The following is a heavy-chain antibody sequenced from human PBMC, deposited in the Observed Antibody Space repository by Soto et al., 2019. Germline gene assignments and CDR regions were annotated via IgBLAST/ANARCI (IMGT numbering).Heavy chain of an antibody. CDR2: IIPILGIA. CDR1: GGTFSSYT. D-gene: IGHD6-19*01. V-gene: IGHV1-69*04. J-gene: IGHJ4*02. CDR3: ARDIGRGIAVAGHYFDY. Sequence: ASVKVSCKASGGTFSSYTISWVRQAPGQGLEWMGRIIPILGIANYAQKFQGRVTITADKSTSTAYMELSSLRSEDTAVYYCARDIGRGIAVAGHYFDYWGQGTLVTSPQ.